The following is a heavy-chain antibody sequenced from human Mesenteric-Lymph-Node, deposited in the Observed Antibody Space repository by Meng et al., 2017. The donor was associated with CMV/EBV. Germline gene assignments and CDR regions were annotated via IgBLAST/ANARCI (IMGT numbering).Heavy chain of an antibody. CDR2: IYHSGST. CDR3: ARAYPPATNSPVDY. J-gene: IGHJ4*02. CDR1: GGSIRSSSYY. D-gene: IGHD2-15*01. V-gene: IGHV4-39*07. Sequence: SGGSIRSSSYYWAWIRQPPGKRLEWIGSIYHSGSTYYNPSLKSRVTISVDTSKNQFSLKLSSVIAADTAVYYCARAYPPATNSPVDYWGQGTLVTVSS.